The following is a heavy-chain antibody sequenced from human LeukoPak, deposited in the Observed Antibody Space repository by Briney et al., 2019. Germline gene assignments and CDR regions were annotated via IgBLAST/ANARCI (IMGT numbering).Heavy chain of an antibody. CDR3: AREDSSGYYYQVHKFDY. CDR1: GYTFTGYY. D-gene: IGHD3-22*01. Sequence: ASVKVSCKASGYTFTGYYMHWVRQAPGQGLEWMGWINPSGGSTSYAQKFQGRVTMTRDMSTSTVYMELGSLRSEDTAVYYCAREDSSGYYYQVHKFDYWGQGNLVTVSS. CDR2: INPSGGST. V-gene: IGHV1-46*01. J-gene: IGHJ4*02.